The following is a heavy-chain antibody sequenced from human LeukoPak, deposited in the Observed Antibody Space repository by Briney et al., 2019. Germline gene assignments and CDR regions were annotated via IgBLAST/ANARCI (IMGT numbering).Heavy chain of an antibody. CDR2: IIPIFGTA. D-gene: IGHD4-17*01. CDR1: GGTFSSYA. CDR3: ARFENGDWIYY. J-gene: IGHJ4*02. Sequence: ASVKVSCKASGGTFSSYAISWVRQAPGQGLEWMGGIIPIFGTANYAQKLQGRVTMTTDTSTSTAYMELRSLRSDDTAVFYCARFENGDWIYYWGQGTLVTVSS. V-gene: IGHV1-69*05.